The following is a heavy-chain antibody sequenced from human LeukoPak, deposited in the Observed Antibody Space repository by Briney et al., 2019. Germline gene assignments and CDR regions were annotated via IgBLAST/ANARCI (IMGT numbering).Heavy chain of an antibody. J-gene: IGHJ6*03. CDR1: GDSVSRNTAA. CDR2: TCYRSKWYN. D-gene: IGHD3-10*01. Sequence: PSQTLSLTCAISGDSVSRNTAAWNWIRQSPSRGLEWLSRTCYRSKWYNDYAGSVKSRITIYPDTSRNQFSLQLKSVTPEDTAVYYCVREEGRDSTKKEFSYYYYMDVWGKGTTVIVSS. CDR3: VREEGRDSTKKEFSYYYYMDV. V-gene: IGHV6-1*01.